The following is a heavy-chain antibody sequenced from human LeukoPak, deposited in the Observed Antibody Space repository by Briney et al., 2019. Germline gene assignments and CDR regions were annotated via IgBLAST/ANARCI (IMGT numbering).Heavy chain of an antibody. V-gene: IGHV4-34*01. CDR1: GGSFSGYY. Sequence: SETLSLTCAVYGGSFSGYYWSWIRQPPGKGLEWIGEINHSGSTNYNPSLKSRVTISVDTSKNQFSLKLSSVTAADTAVYYCAGGIAVAGTGVTRFDYWGQGTLVTVSS. CDR2: INHSGST. CDR3: AGGIAVAGTGVTRFDY. D-gene: IGHD6-19*01. J-gene: IGHJ4*02.